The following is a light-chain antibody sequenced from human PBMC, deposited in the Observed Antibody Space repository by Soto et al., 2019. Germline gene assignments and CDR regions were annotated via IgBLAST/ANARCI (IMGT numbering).Light chain of an antibody. CDR2: DVS. J-gene: IGLJ2*01. Sequence: QSALTQPRSVSGSPGQSVTISCTGTAGDVGGYRYVSWYQQHPGKVPKLMMFDVSERPSGVPDRFSGSKSGNTASLSISGLQAEDEADYYCCAYAGSCNVLFGGGTKLTVL. V-gene: IGLV2-11*01. CDR3: CAYAGSCNVL. CDR1: AGDVGGYRY.